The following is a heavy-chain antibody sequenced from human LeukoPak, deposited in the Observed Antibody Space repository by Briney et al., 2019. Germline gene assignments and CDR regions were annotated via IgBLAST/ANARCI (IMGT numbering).Heavy chain of an antibody. Sequence: SETLSLTCTVSDGSISSYYWSWIRQPPGKGLEWIGYIYYSGSTNYNPSLKSRVTISVDTSKNQFSLKLSSVTAADTAVYYCASSTVVAANYGGFDYWGQGTLVTVSS. V-gene: IGHV4-59*01. J-gene: IGHJ4*02. D-gene: IGHD2-15*01. CDR2: IYYSGST. CDR3: ASSTVVAANYGGFDY. CDR1: DGSISSYY.